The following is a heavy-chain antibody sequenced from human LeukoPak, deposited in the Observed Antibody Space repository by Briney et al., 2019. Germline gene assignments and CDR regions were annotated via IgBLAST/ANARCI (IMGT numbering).Heavy chain of an antibody. CDR2: IYYSGST. J-gene: IGHJ3*02. CDR1: GGSIRSYY. Sequence: PSETLSLTCTVSGGSIRSYYWSWIRQPPGKGLEWIGYIYYSGSTNYNPSLKSRVTISVDTSKNQFSLKLSSVTAADTAVYYCAREKIEAGDSYGDDAFDIWGQGTMVTVSS. D-gene: IGHD2-21*02. V-gene: IGHV4-59*01. CDR3: AREKIEAGDSYGDDAFDI.